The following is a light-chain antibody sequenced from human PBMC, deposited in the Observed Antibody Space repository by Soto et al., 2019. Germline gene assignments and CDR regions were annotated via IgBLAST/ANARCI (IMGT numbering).Light chain of an antibody. CDR2: CAS. J-gene: IGKJ5*01. V-gene: IGKV3-20*01. CDR3: QQYGSSLIT. Sequence: IVLTQSPGTLCLSXGERATLPCRTRQSVSNRYLAWYQQQPAQAPRLXXDCASSMAHGSPDRSSGSGSGTDFTRTISRLEPEDFAVYFGQQYGSSLITFGQGTRLEIK. CDR1: QSVSNRY.